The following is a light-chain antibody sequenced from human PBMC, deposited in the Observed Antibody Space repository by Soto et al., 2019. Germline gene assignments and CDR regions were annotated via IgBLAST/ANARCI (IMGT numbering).Light chain of an antibody. J-gene: IGLJ1*01. V-gene: IGLV2-14*03. CDR2: YVD. CDR1: SRDVGAYDY. CDR3: CSYADGSIYS. Sequence: QSVLTQPASVSGSPGQSITISCTGTSRDVGAYDYVSWYLQYPDKAPQLLIYYVDHRPSGVSSRFSGSKSGNTASLTISGLQAEDEGDYYCCSYADGSIYSFGTGTKVTAL.